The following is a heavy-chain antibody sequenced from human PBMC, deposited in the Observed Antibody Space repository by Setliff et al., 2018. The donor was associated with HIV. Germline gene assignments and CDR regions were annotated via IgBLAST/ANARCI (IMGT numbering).Heavy chain of an antibody. V-gene: IGHV4-34*01. D-gene: IGHD3-9*01. Sequence: KPSETLSLTCAVYGGSFSGYYWSWIRQPPGKGLEWIGEISHSGSTNYNPSLKSRVTISVDTSKNQFSLKLSSVTAADTAVYYCARDYFYWILYAFDIWGQGTMVTVSS. CDR2: ISHSGST. CDR1: GGSFSGYY. CDR3: ARDYFYWILYAFDI. J-gene: IGHJ3*02.